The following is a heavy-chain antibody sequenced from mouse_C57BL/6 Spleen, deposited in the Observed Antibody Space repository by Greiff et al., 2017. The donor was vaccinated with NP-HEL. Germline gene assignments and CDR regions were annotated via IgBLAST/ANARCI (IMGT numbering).Heavy chain of an antibody. D-gene: IGHD2-10*01. Sequence: QVQLQQPGAELVKPGASVKLSCKASGYTFTSYWMHWVKQRPGQGLEWIGMIHPNSGSTNYNEKFKSKATLTVDKSSSTAYMQLSSLTSEDSAVYYCATLPLPRGKSMDYWGQGTSVTVSS. CDR3: ATLPLPRGKSMDY. CDR1: GYTFTSYW. V-gene: IGHV1-64*01. CDR2: IHPNSGST. J-gene: IGHJ4*01.